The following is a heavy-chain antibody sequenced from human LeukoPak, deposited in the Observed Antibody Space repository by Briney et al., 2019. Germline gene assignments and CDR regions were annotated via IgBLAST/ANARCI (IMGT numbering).Heavy chain of an antibody. J-gene: IGHJ4*02. CDR1: GYTLTELS. V-gene: IGHV1-24*01. CDR3: ATDLEWLKTLDY. CDR2: FDPEDGET. D-gene: IGHD3-3*01. Sequence: GASVKVSCKVSGYTLTELSMHWVRQAPGKGLEWMGGFDPEDGETICAQKFQGRGTMTEDTSTDTAYMELSSLRSEDTAVYYCATDLEWLKTLDYWGQGTLVTVSS.